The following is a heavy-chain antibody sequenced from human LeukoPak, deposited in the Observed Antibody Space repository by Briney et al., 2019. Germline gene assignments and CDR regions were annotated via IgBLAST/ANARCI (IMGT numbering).Heavy chain of an antibody. CDR2: IWYDGSNK. V-gene: IGHV3-33*06. D-gene: IGHD6-19*01. J-gene: IGHJ5*02. Sequence: GGSLRLSCAASGFTFSSYGMHWVRQAPGKGLEWVAVIWYDGSNKYYADSVKGQFTISRDNSKNTLYLQMNSLRAEDTAVYYCAKDGIAVAGWFDPWGQGTLVTVSS. CDR1: GFTFSSYG. CDR3: AKDGIAVAGWFDP.